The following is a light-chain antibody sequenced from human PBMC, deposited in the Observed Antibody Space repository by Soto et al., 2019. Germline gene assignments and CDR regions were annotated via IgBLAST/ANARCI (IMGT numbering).Light chain of an antibody. V-gene: IGKV3-11*01. CDR3: QERSMWPRAT. Sequence: EMVLTQSPATLSLSPGESATLSCRASQTVGHNFAWYQQKSGQPPRLLIHTASSRATGIPARFSGSGSRTDFTLTISSLEPEDIAVYYCQERSMWPRATFGGGTKVEIK. CDR2: TAS. J-gene: IGKJ4*01. CDR1: QTVGHN.